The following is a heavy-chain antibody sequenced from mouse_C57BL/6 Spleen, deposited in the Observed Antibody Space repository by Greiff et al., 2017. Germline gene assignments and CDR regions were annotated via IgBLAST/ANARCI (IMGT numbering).Heavy chain of an antibody. CDR2: IYPGSGST. CDR1: GYTFTSYW. J-gene: IGHJ2*01. CDR3: ARDYGST. Sequence: VKLVESGAELVKPGASVKMSCKASGYTFTSYWITWVKQRPGQGLEWIGDIYPGSGSTNYNEKFKSKATLTVDTSSSTAYIQLSSLTSEDSAVYYCARDYGSTWGQGTTLTVSS. V-gene: IGHV1-55*01. D-gene: IGHD1-1*01.